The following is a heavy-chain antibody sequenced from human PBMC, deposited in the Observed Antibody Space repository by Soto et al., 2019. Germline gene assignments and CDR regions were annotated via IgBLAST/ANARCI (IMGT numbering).Heavy chain of an antibody. CDR3: ARHYDYVGGSYRHYAFDI. CDR1: GYSFTSYW. J-gene: IGHJ3*02. CDR2: IYPGDSDT. Sequence: GESLKISCKGSGYSFTSYWIGWVRQMPGKGLEWMGIIYPGDSDTRYSPSFQGQVTISADKSISTAYLQWSSLKASDTAMYYCARHYDYVGGSYRHYAFDIWGQGTMVTVS. V-gene: IGHV5-51*01. D-gene: IGHD3-16*02.